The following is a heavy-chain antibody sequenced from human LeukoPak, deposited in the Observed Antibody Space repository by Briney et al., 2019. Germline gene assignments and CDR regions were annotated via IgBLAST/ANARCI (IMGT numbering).Heavy chain of an antibody. CDR1: GGTFSSYA. CDR2: IIPIFGTA. V-gene: IGHV1-69*13. CDR3: ALIAAAGNWADNWFDP. D-gene: IGHD6-13*01. J-gene: IGHJ5*02. Sequence: SVKVSCKASGGTFSSYAISWVRQAPGQGLEWMGGIIPIFGTANYAQKFQGRVTITADESTSTAYMELSSLRSEDTAVYYCALIAAAGNWADNWFDPWGQGTLVTVPS.